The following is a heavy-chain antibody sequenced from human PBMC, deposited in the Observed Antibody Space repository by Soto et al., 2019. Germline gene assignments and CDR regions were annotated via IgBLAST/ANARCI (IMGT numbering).Heavy chain of an antibody. CDR1: GFTFSSYA. Sequence: VQLVESGGGLVQPGGSLRLSCAASGFTFSSYAMHWVRQAPGKGLEYVSAISSNGGSTYYANSVKGRFTISRDNSKNTLYLQMGSLRAEDMAVYYCARGEVPAAYMDVWGKGTTVTVSS. J-gene: IGHJ6*03. V-gene: IGHV3-64*01. CDR2: ISSNGGST. CDR3: ARGEVPAAYMDV. D-gene: IGHD2-2*01.